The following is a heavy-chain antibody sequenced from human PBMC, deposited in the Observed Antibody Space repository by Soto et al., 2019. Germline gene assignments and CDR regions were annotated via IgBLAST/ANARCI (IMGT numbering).Heavy chain of an antibody. CDR2: IYYSGST. D-gene: IGHD2-15*01. CDR3: ARDPRYCSGGSGHPGYYYGMDV. J-gene: IGHJ6*02. CDR1: GGSISSGDYY. Sequence: QVQLQESGPGLVRPSQTLSLTCTVSGGSISSGDYYWSWIRQPPGKGLEWIGYIYYSGSTYYNPSPKSRVTISADTSKNQFSLKLSSVPAADTAVYYCARDPRYCSGGSGHPGYYYGMDVWGQGTTVTVSS. V-gene: IGHV4-30-4*01.